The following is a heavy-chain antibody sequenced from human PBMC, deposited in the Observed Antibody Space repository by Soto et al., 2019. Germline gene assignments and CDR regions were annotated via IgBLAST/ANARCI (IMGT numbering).Heavy chain of an antibody. CDR1: GFTFSSYG. CDR2: ISYDGSNK. V-gene: IGHV3-30*18. D-gene: IGHD2-2*02. J-gene: IGHJ6*02. CDR3: AKIYNYYYYGMDV. Sequence: QSGGSLRLSCAASGFTFSSYGMHWVRQAPGKGLEWVAVISYDGSNKYYADSVKGRFTISRDNSKNTLYLQMNSLRAEDTAVYYCAKIYNYYYYGMDVWGQGTTVTVSS.